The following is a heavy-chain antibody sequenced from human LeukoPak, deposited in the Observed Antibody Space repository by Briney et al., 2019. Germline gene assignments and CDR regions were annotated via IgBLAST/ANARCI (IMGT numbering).Heavy chain of an antibody. J-gene: IGHJ4*02. D-gene: IGHD2-2*03. CDR3: ARVGIAVVPDTYPPPYYFDY. CDR1: GGSISSGGYY. CDR2: IYYSGST. Sequence: SETLSLTCTVSGGSISSGGYYWSWIRQHPGKGLEWIGYIYYSGSTYYNPSLKSRVTISVDTSKNQFSLKLSSVTAADTAVYYCARVGIAVVPDTYPPPYYFDYWGQGTLVTVSS. V-gene: IGHV4-31*03.